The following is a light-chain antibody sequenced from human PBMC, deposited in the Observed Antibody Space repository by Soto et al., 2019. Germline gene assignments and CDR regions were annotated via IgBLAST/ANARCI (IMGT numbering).Light chain of an antibody. Sequence: DIVMTQSPDSLAVSLGERATINCKSSQIVTYSSNNKNYLAWYQQKPGQPPKLFIYWASTRESRVPDRFSGSGSGTDFTLTISSLQAEDVAVYYCLQYYSFPWTFGQGTKVDIK. CDR1: QIVTYSSNNKNY. J-gene: IGKJ1*01. CDR3: LQYYSFPWT. CDR2: WAS. V-gene: IGKV4-1*01.